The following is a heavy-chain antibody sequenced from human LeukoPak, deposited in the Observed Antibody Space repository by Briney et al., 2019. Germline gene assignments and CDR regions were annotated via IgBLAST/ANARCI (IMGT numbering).Heavy chain of an antibody. V-gene: IGHV3-9*01. CDR2: IRWSTDSV. Sequence: GGSLRLSCAASGFPFDDYAMHWVRQAPGKGLEWVSGIRWSTDSVGYADSVRGRFTISRDKAKNSLYLQINSLRAEDTALYYCVKDFGQTTAAIAYWGQGTLVTVSP. CDR1: GFPFDDYA. CDR3: VKDFGQTTAAIAY. J-gene: IGHJ4*02. D-gene: IGHD2-2*01.